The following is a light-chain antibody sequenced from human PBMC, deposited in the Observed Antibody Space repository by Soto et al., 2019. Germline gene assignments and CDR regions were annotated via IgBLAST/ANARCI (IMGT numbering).Light chain of an antibody. CDR3: ASYTTTSTLWV. CDR2: EVN. Sequence: QSALTQPASVSGSPGQSITISCTGTSSDVGGYNHVSWYQHHPGKAPKVIIFEVNNRPSGISNRFSGSKSGNTASLTISGLQAEDGADYYCASYTTTSTLWVFGGGTKVTVL. CDR1: SSDVGGYNH. V-gene: IGLV2-14*01. J-gene: IGLJ3*02.